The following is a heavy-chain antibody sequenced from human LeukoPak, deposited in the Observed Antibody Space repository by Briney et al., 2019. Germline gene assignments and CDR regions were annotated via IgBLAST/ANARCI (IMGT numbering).Heavy chain of an antibody. CDR1: GGSISSSSYY. CDR3: ARQVEYSSSSGGYYYYYMDV. CDR2: IYYSGST. D-gene: IGHD6-6*01. Sequence: SETLSLTCTVSGGSISSSSYYWGWIRQPPGKGLEWIGSIYYSGSTYYNPSLKSRVTISVDTSKNQFSLKLSSVTAADTAVSYCARQVEYSSSSGGYYYYYMDVWGKGTTVTVSS. V-gene: IGHV4-39*01. J-gene: IGHJ6*03.